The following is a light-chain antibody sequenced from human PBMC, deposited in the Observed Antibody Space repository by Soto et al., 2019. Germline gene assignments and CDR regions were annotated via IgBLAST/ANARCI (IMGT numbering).Light chain of an antibody. CDR1: QSISSW. V-gene: IGKV1-5*01. Sequence: DIQMPHSPSTLSASVGDSVTITCRASQSISSWLACYQHKPGKAPKLLIYDASSLESGAPSRFSGSGSGTEFTLTISSLQPDDFATYYCQQYNSYSWTLGQGTKVDIK. J-gene: IGKJ1*01. CDR2: DAS. CDR3: QQYNSYSWT.